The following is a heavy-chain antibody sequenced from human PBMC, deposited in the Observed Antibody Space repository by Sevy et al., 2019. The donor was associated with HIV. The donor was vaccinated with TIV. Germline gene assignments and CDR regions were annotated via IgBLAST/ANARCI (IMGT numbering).Heavy chain of an antibody. D-gene: IGHD3-3*01. CDR2: INSHGTIT. CDR3: ARGQLLQFLEWPSYGLDV. V-gene: IGHV3-74*03. J-gene: IGHJ6*02. Sequence: GGSLRLSCAASGFTFSSHWMFWVRQAPGKGLVWVSHINSHGTITKYADSVKGRFAISRDNTKNTIYLQMNSLRAEDTAVYYCARGQLLQFLEWPSYGLDVWGQGTTVTVSS. CDR1: GFTFSSHW.